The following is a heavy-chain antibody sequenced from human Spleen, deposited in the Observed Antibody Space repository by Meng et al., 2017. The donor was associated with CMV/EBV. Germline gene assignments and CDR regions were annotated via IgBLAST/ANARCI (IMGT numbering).Heavy chain of an antibody. V-gene: IGHV3-7*01. D-gene: IGHD3-3*01. Sequence: GESLKISCTASGSRLSSFWMSWVRQAPGKGLEWVADINQDGSEEYYVDSVTGRFSIFRDNSKDTVYVDMNNLRPEDTAVYYCARDSAFWSGGDYYYHGVDVWGPGTTVTVSS. CDR1: GSRLSSFW. J-gene: IGHJ6*02. CDR3: ARDSAFWSGGDYYYHGVDV. CDR2: INQDGSEE.